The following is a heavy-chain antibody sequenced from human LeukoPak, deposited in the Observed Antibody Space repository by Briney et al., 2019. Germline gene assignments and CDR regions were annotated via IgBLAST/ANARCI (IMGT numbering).Heavy chain of an antibody. J-gene: IGHJ4*02. CDR1: GGSISSYY. Sequence: SETLSLTCSVSGGSISSYYWNWIRQPPGKGLEWIGYINYSGNTNYNPSLKSRVTISVDTSKNQFSLKLSSVTAADTAVYYCARGGGSSWYNYWGQGTLVTVSS. V-gene: IGHV4-59*12. CDR3: ARGGGSSWYNY. D-gene: IGHD6-13*01. CDR2: INYSGNT.